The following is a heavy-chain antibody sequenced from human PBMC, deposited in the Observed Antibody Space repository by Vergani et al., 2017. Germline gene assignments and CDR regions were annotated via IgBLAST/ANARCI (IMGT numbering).Heavy chain of an antibody. CDR1: GAAIKDFY. CDR2: VYYTGST. D-gene: IGHD2/OR15-2a*01. CDR3: ARDRDLYCRSTTACHNWFDP. Sequence: QVQLQESGPGLVKPSETLSLTCTVSGAAIKDFYWSWFRQPPGQGLEWIGYVYYTGSTTYNPSLKSRVTISVATSNNQFSLRMTSLTAADTAIYYCARDRDLYCRSTTACHNWFDPWGQGSLVTVSS. J-gene: IGHJ5*02. V-gene: IGHV4-59*01.